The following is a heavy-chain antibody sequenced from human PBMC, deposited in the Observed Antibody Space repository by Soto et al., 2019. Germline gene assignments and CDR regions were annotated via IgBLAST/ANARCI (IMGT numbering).Heavy chain of an antibody. J-gene: IGHJ4*02. D-gene: IGHD3-22*01. CDR1: GGSFSGYY. CDR2: INHSGST. V-gene: IGHV4-34*01. CDR3: ASVSASDSSGYFDY. Sequence: SETLSLTCAVYGGSFSGYYWSWIRQPPGKGLEWIGEINHSGSTNYNPSLKSRVTISVDTPKNQFSLKLSSVTAADTAVYYCASVSASDSSGYFDYWGQGTLVTVSS.